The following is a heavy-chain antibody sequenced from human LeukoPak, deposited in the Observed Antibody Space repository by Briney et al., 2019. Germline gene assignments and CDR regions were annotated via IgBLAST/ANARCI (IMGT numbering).Heavy chain of an antibody. D-gene: IGHD5-18*01. CDR3: AREKMRRYSYGYAH. Sequence: PSETLSLTCAVYGGSFSGYYWSWIPQPPGKGLEWVGEINHSGSTNYNSSLKSRVTISVDTSKNQFSLKVSPVTAADTAVYYCAREKMRRYSYGYAHWGQGTLVTVSS. V-gene: IGHV4-34*01. CDR1: GGSFSGYY. J-gene: IGHJ4*02. CDR2: INHSGST.